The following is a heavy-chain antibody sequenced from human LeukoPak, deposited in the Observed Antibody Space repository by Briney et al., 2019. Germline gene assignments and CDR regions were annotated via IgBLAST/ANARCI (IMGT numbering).Heavy chain of an antibody. D-gene: IGHD3-22*01. CDR3: AVYDSSGYYYSNDAFDI. CDR1: GYTFTSYD. J-gene: IGHJ3*02. CDR2: MNPNSGNT. V-gene: IGHV1-8*01. Sequence: GASVKVSCKASGYTFTSYDINWVRQATGQGLEWIGWMNPNSGNTGYAQKFQGRVTMTRNTSISTAYMELSSLRSEDTAVYYCAVYDSSGYYYSNDAFDIWGQGTMVTVSS.